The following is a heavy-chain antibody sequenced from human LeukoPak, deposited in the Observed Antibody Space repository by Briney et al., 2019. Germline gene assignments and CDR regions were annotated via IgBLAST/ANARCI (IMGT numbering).Heavy chain of an antibody. Sequence: GGSLRLSCAASGFTFSSYAMSWVRQAPGKGLEWVSTFSGGVTTTWHADSVKGRFTISRDNSKNTVYLQMNSLRAEDTAVYYCAYDKKAYVFGLFVFWGQGTLVTVSS. V-gene: IGHV3-23*01. D-gene: IGHD2-21*01. CDR2: FSGGVTTT. CDR1: GFTFSSYA. J-gene: IGHJ4*02. CDR3: AYDKKAYVFGLFVF.